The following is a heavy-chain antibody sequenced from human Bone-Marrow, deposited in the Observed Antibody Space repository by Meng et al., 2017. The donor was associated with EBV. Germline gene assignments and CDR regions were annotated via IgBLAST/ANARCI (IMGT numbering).Heavy chain of an antibody. J-gene: IGHJ4*02. CDR3: VRFSNYVLDH. D-gene: IGHD3-10*01. Sequence: QFQRVQFGGEVQKPGASVRVSCKTSGYTFSSFTLNWVRQVPGQGFEWVGWIHGYSANTHYAQKFHGRVNMSTDTSTDTSYMELKNLRPDDTAIYYCVRFSNYVLDHWGQGTLVTVSS. V-gene: IGHV1-18*01. CDR1: GYTFSSFT. CDR2: IHGYSANT.